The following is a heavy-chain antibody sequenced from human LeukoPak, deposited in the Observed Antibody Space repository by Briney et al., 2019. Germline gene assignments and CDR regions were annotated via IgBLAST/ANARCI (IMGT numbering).Heavy chain of an antibody. V-gene: IGHV4-39*01. CDR3: ARLAAYSGYVFDY. Sequence: SETLTLTCTVSGCSISSCSYYWVRIRQPPGQELVWIGSIYYSESTYYNPSLKSRVTISVDTSKNQFSLKLSSVTAADTAVYYCARLAAYSGYVFDYWGQGTLVTVSS. CDR2: IYYSEST. D-gene: IGHD5-12*01. CDR1: GCSISSCSYY. J-gene: IGHJ4*02.